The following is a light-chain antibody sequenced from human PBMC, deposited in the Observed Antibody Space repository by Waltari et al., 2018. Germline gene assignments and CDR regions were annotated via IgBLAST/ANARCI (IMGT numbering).Light chain of an antibody. V-gene: IGKV3-20*01. CDR2: NAS. J-gene: IGKJ1*01. CDR3: QQYGSFPGT. CDR1: QSVSRSY. Sequence: EIVLPQSPGTLSLPPGERSTLSCRASQSVSRSYLAWYQQKPGQAPRLLIYNASNRATGIPDRFSGSGSGTDFTLTISRLEPEDFAVYYCQQYGSFPGTFGQGTKVEIK.